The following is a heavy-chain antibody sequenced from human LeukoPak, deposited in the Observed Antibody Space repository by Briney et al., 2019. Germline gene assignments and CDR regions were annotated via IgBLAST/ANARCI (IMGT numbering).Heavy chain of an antibody. Sequence: GGSLRLSCAVSGFTFSSYWMSWVRQAPGKGLEWVANIKQDGSEKYYVDSVKGRFTISRDNAKNSLYLQMNSLRAEDTAVYYCARGTDYWGQGTLVTVSS. J-gene: IGHJ4*02. V-gene: IGHV3-7*04. CDR3: ARGTDY. CDR2: IKQDGSEK. CDR1: GFTFSSYW.